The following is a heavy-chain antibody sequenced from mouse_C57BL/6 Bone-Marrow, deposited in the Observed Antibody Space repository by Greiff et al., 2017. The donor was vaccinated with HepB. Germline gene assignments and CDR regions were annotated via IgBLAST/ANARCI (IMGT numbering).Heavy chain of an antibody. J-gene: IGHJ2*01. CDR1: GYTFTSYG. V-gene: IGHV1-81*01. CDR2: LYPRSGNT. D-gene: IGHD1-1*01. Sequence: SGAELARPGASVKLSCKASGYTFTSYGISWVKQRTGQGLEWIGELYPRSGNTYYNEKFKGKAKMTADKSSSTAYMELRSLTSEDSAVYFCARRSTVVADYFDYWGQGTTLTVSS. CDR3: ARRSTVVADYFDY.